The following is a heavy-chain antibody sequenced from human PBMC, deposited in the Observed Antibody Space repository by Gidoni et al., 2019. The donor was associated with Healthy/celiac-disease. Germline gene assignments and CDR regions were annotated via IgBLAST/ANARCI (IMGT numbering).Heavy chain of an antibody. J-gene: IGHJ4*02. CDR3: AKDFDSWGDYFDY. Sequence: QVQLVESGGGVVQPGRSLRLSCAASGFTFSSYGMHWVRQAPGKGLEWVAVISYDGSNKYYADSVKGRFTISRDNSKNTLYLQMNSLRAEDTAVYYCAKDFDSWGDYFDYWGQGTLVTVSS. D-gene: IGHD3-16*01. V-gene: IGHV3-30*18. CDR2: ISYDGSNK. CDR1: GFTFSSYG.